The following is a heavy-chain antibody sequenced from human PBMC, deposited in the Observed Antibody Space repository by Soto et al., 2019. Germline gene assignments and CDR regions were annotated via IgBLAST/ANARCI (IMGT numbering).Heavy chain of an antibody. CDR1: GDSLSNDY. CDR2: MYYSGST. J-gene: IGHJ5*02. CDR3: AKEAGMGGWFDP. Sequence: QVQLQESGPGLVKPSETLSLTCSVSGDSLSNDYWTWIRQSPGKGLEWLGYMYYSGSTNYNPSLRGRVTVTIDTSKNQLSLKRRSVTSADTAVYSCAKEAGMGGWFDPWGQGTLVTVSS. V-gene: IGHV4-59*01. D-gene: IGHD1-26*01.